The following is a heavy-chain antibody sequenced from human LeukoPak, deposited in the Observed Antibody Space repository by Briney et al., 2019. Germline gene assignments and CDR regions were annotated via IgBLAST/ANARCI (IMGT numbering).Heavy chain of an antibody. CDR3: ARGRRTRYYDSSGYSPYYYYMDV. Sequence: ASVKVSCKASGGTFSSYAISWVRQAPGQGLEWMGRIIPIFGTANYAQKFQGRVTITTDESTSTAYMELSSLRSEDTAVYYCARGRRTRYYDSSGYSPYYYYMDVWGKGTTVTVSS. D-gene: IGHD3-22*01. CDR2: IIPIFGTA. J-gene: IGHJ6*03. CDR1: GGTFSSYA. V-gene: IGHV1-69*05.